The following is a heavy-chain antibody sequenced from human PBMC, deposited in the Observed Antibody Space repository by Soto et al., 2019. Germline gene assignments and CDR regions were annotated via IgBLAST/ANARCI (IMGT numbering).Heavy chain of an antibody. V-gene: IGHV4-34*01. CDR3: ARGLFSSGWYSYFDP. CDR1: TESLRGYY. Sequence: QVQLQQRGAGLLRPSETLSLTCAVSTESLRGYYWTWIRQSPGKGLEWIGEISQSGFTNYNPSLASWVTLSVDTSKSEFSLHLTSMTAADTALYYCARGLFSSGWYSYFDPWGQGTPVTVSS. D-gene: IGHD6-19*01. J-gene: IGHJ5*02. CDR2: ISQSGFT.